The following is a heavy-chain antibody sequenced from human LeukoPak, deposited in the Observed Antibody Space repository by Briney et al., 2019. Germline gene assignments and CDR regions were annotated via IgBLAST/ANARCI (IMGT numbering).Heavy chain of an antibody. V-gene: IGHV5-10-1*01. CDR3: ASHSGYSYGFDY. D-gene: IGHD5-18*01. CDR2: IDPSDSYT. J-gene: IGHJ4*02. CDR1: GYSFTSYW. Sequence: GESLKISCKGSGYSFTSYWISWVRQMPGKGLEWMGRIDPSDSYTNYSPSFQGHATISADKSISTAYLQWSSLKASDTAMYYCASHSGYSYGFDYWGQGTLVTVSS.